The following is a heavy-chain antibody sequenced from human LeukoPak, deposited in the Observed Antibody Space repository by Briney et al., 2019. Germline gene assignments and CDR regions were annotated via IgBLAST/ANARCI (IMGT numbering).Heavy chain of an antibody. CDR1: GFTFSSYG. CDR2: IWYDGSNK. CDR3: ARDPSPYSSSGNWFDP. Sequence: GGSLRLSCAASGFTFSSYGMHWVRQAPGKGLEWVAVIWYDGSNKYYADSVKGRFTISRDNSKNTLYLQMNSLRAEDTAVYYCARDPSPYSSSGNWFDPWGQGTLVTVSS. D-gene: IGHD6-13*01. J-gene: IGHJ5*02. V-gene: IGHV3-33*01.